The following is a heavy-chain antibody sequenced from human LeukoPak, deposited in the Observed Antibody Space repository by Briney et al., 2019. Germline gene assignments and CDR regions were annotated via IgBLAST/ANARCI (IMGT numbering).Heavy chain of an antibody. CDR3: ASTRDVFGWFDP. J-gene: IGHJ5*02. Sequence: SETLSLTCTVSGGSISSYYWSWIRQPAGKGLEWIGRIYDSGSTNYNPSLKSRVTISVDTSKNQFSLKLSSVTAADTAVYYCASTRDVFGWFDPWGQGTLVTVSS. V-gene: IGHV4-4*07. D-gene: IGHD3-10*01. CDR1: GGSISSYY. CDR2: IYDSGST.